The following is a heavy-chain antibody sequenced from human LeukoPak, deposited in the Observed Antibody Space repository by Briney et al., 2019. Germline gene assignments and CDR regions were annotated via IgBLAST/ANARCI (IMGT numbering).Heavy chain of an antibody. CDR1: GGSISSYY. CDR3: ATYTSDRASFDY. J-gene: IGHJ4*02. CDR2: VYTSGST. V-gene: IGHV4-4*07. Sequence: SETLSLTCTVSGGSISSYYWSWIRQPAGKGLEWIGRVYTSGSTNYNPSLKSRVTMSVDTSKNQFSLKLSSVTAADTAVYYCATYTSDRASFDYWGQGTLVTVSS. D-gene: IGHD3-22*01.